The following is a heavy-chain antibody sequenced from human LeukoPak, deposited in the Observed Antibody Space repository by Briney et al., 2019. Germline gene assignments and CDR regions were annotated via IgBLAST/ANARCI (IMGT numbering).Heavy chain of an antibody. CDR1: GYTFTSYH. CDR2: INPSGGTT. CDR3: ARQTYCTSTSCHFYYYYMDV. V-gene: IGHV1-46*01. J-gene: IGHJ6*03. D-gene: IGHD2-2*01. Sequence: RASVKVSCKASGYTFTSYHMHWVRQAPGQGLEWMGIINPSGGTTSYAPKFQGRATMTRDTSTSTVYMELSSLRSEDTAVYYCARQTYCTSTSCHFYYYYMDVWGKGTTVTISS.